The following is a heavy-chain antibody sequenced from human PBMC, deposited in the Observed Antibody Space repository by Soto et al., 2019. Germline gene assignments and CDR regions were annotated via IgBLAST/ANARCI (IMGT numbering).Heavy chain of an antibody. CDR2: ISSSSYI. CDR3: ATGITGTADLDY. J-gene: IGHJ4*02. CDR1: GFTFSSYS. Sequence: EVQLVESGGGLVKPGGSLRLSCAASGFTFSSYSMNWVRQAPGKGLEWVSSISSSSYIYYADSVKGRFTISRDNAKNSLYLQMNSLRAEDTAVYYCATGITGTADLDYWGQGTLVTVSS. D-gene: IGHD1-7*01. V-gene: IGHV3-21*01.